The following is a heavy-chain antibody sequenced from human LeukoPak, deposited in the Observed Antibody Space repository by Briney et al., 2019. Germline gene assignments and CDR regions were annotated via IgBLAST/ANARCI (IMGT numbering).Heavy chain of an antibody. CDR1: GYTFTGYY. Sequence: AASVTVSCKASGYTFTGYYMHWVRQAPGQGLEWMGWINPNSGGTNYAQKFQGRVTMTRDTSISTAYMELSRLRSDDTAVYYCARVGSGKYYFDYWGQGTLVTVSS. CDR2: INPNSGGT. V-gene: IGHV1-2*02. CDR3: ARVGSGKYYFDY. D-gene: IGHD3-10*01. J-gene: IGHJ4*02.